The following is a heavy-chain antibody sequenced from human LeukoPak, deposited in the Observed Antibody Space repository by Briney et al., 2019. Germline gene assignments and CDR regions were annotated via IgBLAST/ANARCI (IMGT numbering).Heavy chain of an antibody. Sequence: SETLSLICGVSGYSITSGYYWGRIRQPPGEGLGWIGSIFHSGSTYYNPSLKSRVTISVNTSKNQVALKLNSVTAPDTAVYYCARRVYSRNCYFDDWGQGTLVTVSS. CDR2: IFHSGST. V-gene: IGHV4-38-2*01. D-gene: IGHD1-26*01. CDR3: ARRVYSRNCYFDD. J-gene: IGHJ4*02. CDR1: GYSITSGYY.